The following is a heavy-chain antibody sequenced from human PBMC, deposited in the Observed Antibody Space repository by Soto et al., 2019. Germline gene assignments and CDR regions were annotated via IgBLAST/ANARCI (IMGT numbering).Heavy chain of an antibody. CDR1: GFTVSSNY. V-gene: IGHV3-53*01. D-gene: IGHD2-2*01. CDR2: IYSGGST. CDR3: AKSTRQYASEIQAYFDH. J-gene: IGHJ5*02. Sequence: GGSLRLSCAASGFTVSSNYMSWVRQAPGKGLEWVSVIYSGGSTYYADSVKGRFTISRDNSKNTLYLQMNSLRAEDTAMYYCAKSTRQYASEIQAYFDHWGLGTLFTVSS.